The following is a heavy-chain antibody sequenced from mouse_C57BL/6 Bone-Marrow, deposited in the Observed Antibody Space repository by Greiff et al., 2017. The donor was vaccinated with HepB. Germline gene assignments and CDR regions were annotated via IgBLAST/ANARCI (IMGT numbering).Heavy chain of an antibody. CDR3: AIGVTTVVAEGFAY. Sequence: QVQLQQPGAELVKPGASVKVSCKASGYTFTSYWMHWVKQRPGQGLEWIGRINPSDSDTNYNQKFKGKATLTVDKSSSTAYMQLSSLTSEDSAVYYCAIGVTTVVAEGFAYWGQGTLVTGSA. CDR1: GYTFTSYW. V-gene: IGHV1-74*01. CDR2: INPSDSDT. D-gene: IGHD1-1*01. J-gene: IGHJ3*01.